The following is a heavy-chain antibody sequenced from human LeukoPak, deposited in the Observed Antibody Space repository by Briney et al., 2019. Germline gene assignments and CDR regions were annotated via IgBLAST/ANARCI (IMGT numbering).Heavy chain of an antibody. CDR2: MNPNNGNT. V-gene: IGHV1-8*01. D-gene: IGHD7-27*01. J-gene: IGHJ4*02. Sequence: ASVTVSCKASGFTFTSYDINWVRQASGQGLEWMGWMNPNNGNTGYAQKFPGRVTMTRDTSISTAYMELRGLRSEDTAVYYCARDPGGTWGFDYWGQGALVTVSS. CDR1: GFTFTSYD. CDR3: ARDPGGTWGFDY.